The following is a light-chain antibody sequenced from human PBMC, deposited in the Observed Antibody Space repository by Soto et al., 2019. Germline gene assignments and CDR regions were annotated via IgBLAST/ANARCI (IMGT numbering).Light chain of an antibody. Sequence: EVVMTQYPATLSVSPGERATLSCRASQSVSSNLAWYQQKPGQAPRLLMYDSSSRATTIPARFSGSGSRTEFTLTISSLQSEDFAVYYCQQYNNWPFTVGPGTKVDSK. V-gene: IGKV3-15*01. J-gene: IGKJ3*01. CDR2: DSS. CDR1: QSVSSN. CDR3: QQYNNWPFT.